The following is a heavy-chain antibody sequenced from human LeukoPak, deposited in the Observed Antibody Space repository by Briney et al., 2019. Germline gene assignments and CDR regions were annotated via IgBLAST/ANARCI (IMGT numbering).Heavy chain of an antibody. CDR1: GFTFSKHA. J-gene: IGHJ5*02. D-gene: IGHD2-2*02. CDR2: ISSSSSYI. V-gene: IGHV3-21*04. CDR3: ARDRCSSTSCYNTPNWFDP. Sequence: GGSLRLSCETSGFTFSKHALNWVRQAPGKGLEWVSSISSSSSYIYYADSVKGRFTISRDNAKNSLYLQMNSLRSEDTAFYHCARDRCSSTSCYNTPNWFDPWGQGTLVTVSS.